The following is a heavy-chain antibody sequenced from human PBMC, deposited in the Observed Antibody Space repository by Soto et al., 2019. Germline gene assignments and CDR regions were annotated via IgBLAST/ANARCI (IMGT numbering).Heavy chain of an antibody. J-gene: IGHJ6*02. V-gene: IGHV5-51*01. D-gene: IGHD3-16*01. CDR1: GFSLNTYW. CDR3: ARQGRPYSGSGYYDKVDV. CDR2: IFPGDSDT. Sequence: GASLKISCKASGFSLNTYWIAWVRQMPGKGLEWMGAIFPGDSDTKYSPAFEVQVTISADRSTSTAYVQWDSLRASDSARHYCARQGRPYSGSGYYDKVDVSGAGTTETVS.